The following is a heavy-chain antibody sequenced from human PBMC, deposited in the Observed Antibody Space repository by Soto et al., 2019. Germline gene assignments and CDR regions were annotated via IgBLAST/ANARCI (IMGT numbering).Heavy chain of an antibody. CDR1: GFTFNTYV. V-gene: IGHV1-18*01. CDR3: ARGGSGSYRMFEY. Sequence: QVQLVQSGAEVKKPGASVTVSCQASGFTFNTYVITWVRQAPGQGLEWLGWISVYHGNTNYAQKVQGRLTMTTETSTSTAYMELRSLRSDDTAVYYCARGGSGSYRMFEYWGQGTLVTVSS. J-gene: IGHJ4*02. CDR2: ISVYHGNT. D-gene: IGHD1-26*01.